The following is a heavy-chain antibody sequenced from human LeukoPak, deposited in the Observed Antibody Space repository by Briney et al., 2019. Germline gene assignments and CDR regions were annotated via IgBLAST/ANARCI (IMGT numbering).Heavy chain of an antibody. V-gene: IGHV3-53*01. Sequence: GGSLRLPCAASGFTFSSYEMNWVRQAPGKGLEWVSVIYKNAITYYADTVKGRFTISRDNSKNTLYLQMNSLRADDTAVYYCARSLRVRGVPDYMDVWGKGTTVTVSS. J-gene: IGHJ6*03. D-gene: IGHD3-10*01. CDR2: IYKNAIT. CDR1: GFTFSSYE. CDR3: ARSLRVRGVPDYMDV.